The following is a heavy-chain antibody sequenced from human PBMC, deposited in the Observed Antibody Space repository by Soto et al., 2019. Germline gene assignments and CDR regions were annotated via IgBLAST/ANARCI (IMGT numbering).Heavy chain of an antibody. CDR3: ARDRRYDSSAPDAFDI. CDR2: IWYDGSNK. V-gene: IGHV3-33*01. J-gene: IGHJ3*02. Sequence: GGSLRLSCAASGFTFSSYGMHWVRQAPGKGLEWVAVIWYDGSNKYYADSVKGRLTISRDNSKNTLYLQMNSLRAEDTAVYYCARDRRYDSSAPDAFDIWGQGTMVTVSS. D-gene: IGHD3-22*01. CDR1: GFTFSSYG.